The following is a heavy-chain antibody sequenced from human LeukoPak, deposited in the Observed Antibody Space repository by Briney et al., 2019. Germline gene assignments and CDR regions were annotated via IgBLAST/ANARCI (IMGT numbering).Heavy chain of an antibody. V-gene: IGHV1-46*01. Sequence: ASVTVSCKASGYTFTNYHIHWVRQTPGHGLEWMGIVDPSGGSTSYAQKFQGRVTMTRDKSTSTVYIEVGSLRSEDTAVYYCARDTGYSSSSDYWGQGTLVTVSS. D-gene: IGHD6-6*01. CDR3: ARDTGYSSSSDY. CDR2: VDPSGGST. J-gene: IGHJ4*02. CDR1: GYTFTNYH.